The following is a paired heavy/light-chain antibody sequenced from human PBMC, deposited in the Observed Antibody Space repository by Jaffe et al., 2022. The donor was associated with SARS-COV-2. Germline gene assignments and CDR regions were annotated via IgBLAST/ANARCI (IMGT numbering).Heavy chain of an antibody. D-gene: IGHD3-10*01. Sequence: EVQLVESGGGLVQPGGSLRLSCGVSGFTSNNNGMSWVRQAPGKGLEWVSFISSGGTGTYYADSVEGRFTIFRDNSKNTVYLQMNRLRVEDTAIYYCAKIIRGVGGGWFDPWGQGTLVTVSS. CDR1: GFTSNNNG. CDR3: AKIIRGVGGGWFDP. J-gene: IGHJ5*02. CDR2: ISSGGTGT. V-gene: IGHV3-23*04.
Light chain of an antibody. CDR3: QQAYSFPLT. Sequence: DIQMTQSPSSVSASVGDRVTIACRASQGISKWLAWYQQKPGKAPNLLIYAASSLQSGVPSRFSGSGSGTDFTLTISTLQPEDFATYYCQQAYSFPLTFGGGTKVEIK. V-gene: IGKV1-12*01. CDR1: QGISKW. CDR2: AAS. J-gene: IGKJ4*01.